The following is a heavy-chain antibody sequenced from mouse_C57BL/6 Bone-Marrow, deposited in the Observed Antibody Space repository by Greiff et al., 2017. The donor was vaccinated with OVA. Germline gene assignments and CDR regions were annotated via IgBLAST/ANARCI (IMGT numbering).Heavy chain of an antibody. J-gene: IGHJ3*01. CDR2: ISNGGGST. V-gene: IGHV5-12*01. D-gene: IGHD1-1*01. Sequence: EVKLVESVGGLVQPGGSLKLSCAASGFTFSDYYMYWVRQTPEKRLEWVAYISNGGGSTYYPDTVKGRFTISRDNAKNTLYLQMSRLKSEDTAMYYCARHIYYYGSSPFFAYWGQGTLVTVSA. CDR3: ARHIYYYGSSPFFAY. CDR1: GFTFSDYY.